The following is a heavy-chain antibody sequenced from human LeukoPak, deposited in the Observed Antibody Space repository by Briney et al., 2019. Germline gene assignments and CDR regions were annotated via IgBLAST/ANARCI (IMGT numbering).Heavy chain of an antibody. D-gene: IGHD2-21*02. CDR2: IYPGDSDT. Sequence: GESLKISFKGSGXSFTSYCIGWVRQMPGKGLEWMGIIYPGDSDTRYSPSFQGQVTISADKSISTAYLQWSSLKASDTAMYYCAILEHIVVVTAINNNWFDPWGQGTLVTVSS. J-gene: IGHJ5*02. CDR3: AILEHIVVVTAINNNWFDP. V-gene: IGHV5-51*01. CDR1: GXSFTSYC.